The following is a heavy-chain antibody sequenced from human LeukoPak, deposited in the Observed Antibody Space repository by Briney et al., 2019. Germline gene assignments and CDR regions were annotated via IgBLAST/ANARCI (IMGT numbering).Heavy chain of an antibody. CDR3: AKDLIGYYYGSGSRGMDV. J-gene: IGHJ6*02. Sequence: LPGGSLRLSCEASGFTFDDYAMNWVRQAPGKGLEWVSGISWNSGSIGYADSVKGRFTISRDNAKNSLYLQMNSLRAEDTALYHCAKDLIGYYYGSGSRGMDVWGHGTLVTVSS. CDR1: GFTFDDYA. D-gene: IGHD3-10*01. CDR2: ISWNSGSI. V-gene: IGHV3-9*01.